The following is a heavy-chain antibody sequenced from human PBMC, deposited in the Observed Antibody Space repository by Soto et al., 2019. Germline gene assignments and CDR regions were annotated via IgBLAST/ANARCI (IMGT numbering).Heavy chain of an antibody. Sequence: PSETRSLTCAVYGGSFSGYYWSWIRQPPGKGLEWIGEINHSGSTNYNPSLKSRVTISVDTSKNQFSLKLSSVTAADTAVYYCAREPRLLEWAFFDYWGQGTLVTVSS. J-gene: IGHJ4*02. CDR3: AREPRLLEWAFFDY. D-gene: IGHD3-3*01. V-gene: IGHV4-34*01. CDR2: INHSGST. CDR1: GGSFSGYY.